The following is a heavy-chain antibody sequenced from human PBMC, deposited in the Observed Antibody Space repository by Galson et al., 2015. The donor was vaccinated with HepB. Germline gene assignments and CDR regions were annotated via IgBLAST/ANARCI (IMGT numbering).Heavy chain of an antibody. J-gene: IGHJ4*02. V-gene: IGHV3-74*01. CDR3: ARDGDALWSGFSPFDY. D-gene: IGHD3-3*01. CDR2: VDRDATTA. Sequence: SLRLSCAASGFIFTRYWMHWVRQSPGKGLEWVSRVDRDATTATYADSVKGRFTISRDNANNRLYLQMKSVRPEDSGVYFCARDGDALWSGFSPFDYWGPGILVTVSS. CDR1: GFIFTRYW.